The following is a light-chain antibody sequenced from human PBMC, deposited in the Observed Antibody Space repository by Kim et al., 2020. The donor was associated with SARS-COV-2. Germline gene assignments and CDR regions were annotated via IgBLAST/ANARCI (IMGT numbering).Light chain of an antibody. CDR3: NSRDSSGNHLGV. Sequence: SSELTQDPAVSVALGQTVRITCQGDSLRSYYASWYQQKPGHAPVLVIYGKNNRPSGIPDRFSGSSSGNTASLTITGAQAEDEADYYCNSRDSSGNHLGVFGGGTQLTVL. CDR2: GKN. J-gene: IGLJ3*02. V-gene: IGLV3-19*01. CDR1: SLRSYY.